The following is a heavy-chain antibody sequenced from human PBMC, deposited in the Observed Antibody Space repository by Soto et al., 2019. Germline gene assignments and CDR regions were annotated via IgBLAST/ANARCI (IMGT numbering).Heavy chain of an antibody. D-gene: IGHD3-10*01. J-gene: IGHJ4*02. V-gene: IGHV3-74*01. CDR1: GFIFKMYW. CDR2: IYNDGTYS. Sequence: SLRLSCAASGFIFKMYWMHWVRQSPGKGLVWISRIYNDGTYSDYADSVRGRFTISRDNVNDTLYLQMNNLRAEDSGLYYCTRGPRPISTGTGAYWGQGTQVTVSS. CDR3: TRGPRPISTGTGAY.